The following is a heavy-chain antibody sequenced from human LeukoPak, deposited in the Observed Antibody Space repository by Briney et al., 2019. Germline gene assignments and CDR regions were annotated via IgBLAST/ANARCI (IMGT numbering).Heavy chain of an antibody. CDR1: GGSISSGSYY. CDR2: IYTSGST. D-gene: IGHD2-2*01. J-gene: IGHJ6*03. Sequence: SETPSLTCTVSGGSISSGSYYWSWLRQPAGKGLEWIGRIYTSGSTNYNPSLKSRVTISVDTSKNQFSLKLSSVTAADTAVYYCARKGVVPAAIDYYYYYMDVWGKGTTVTVSS. CDR3: ARKGVVPAAIDYYYYYMDV. V-gene: IGHV4-61*02.